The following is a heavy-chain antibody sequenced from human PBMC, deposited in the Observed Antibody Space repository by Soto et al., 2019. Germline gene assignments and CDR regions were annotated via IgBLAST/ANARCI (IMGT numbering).Heavy chain of an antibody. CDR1: GVSFSGYY. V-gene: IGHV4-34*01. CDR2: INHNGSP. J-gene: IGHJ4*02. CDR3: ARGGWATRFDT. Sequence: SETLSLTCDVYGVSFSGYYWSWVRQAPGKGLEWIGEINHNGSPNYSPSLESRVTMSVDTSKNQFSLHLRSVTAADTAVYYCARGGWATRFDTWSQGTLVTVSS.